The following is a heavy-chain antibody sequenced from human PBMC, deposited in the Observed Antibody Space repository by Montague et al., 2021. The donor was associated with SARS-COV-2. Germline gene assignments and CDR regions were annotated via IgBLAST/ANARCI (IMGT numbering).Heavy chain of an antibody. CDR2: ISSSSSYI. CDR3: ARDLTEDYGDAGFDY. Sequence: SRRLSFSASGFTFSSYSMNWVRQAPGKGLEWVSSISSSSSYIYYADSVKVRFTISRDNAKNSLYLQMNSLRAEDTAVYYCARDLTEDYGDAGFDYWGQGTLVTVSS. CDR1: GFTFSSYS. J-gene: IGHJ4*02. D-gene: IGHD4-17*01. V-gene: IGHV3-21*01.